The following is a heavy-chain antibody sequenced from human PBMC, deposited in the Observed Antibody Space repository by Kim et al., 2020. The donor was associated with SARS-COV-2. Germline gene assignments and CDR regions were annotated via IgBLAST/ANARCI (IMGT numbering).Heavy chain of an antibody. J-gene: IGHJ4*02. V-gene: IGHV3-15*01. CDR1: GFTFSNAW. D-gene: IGHD3-10*01. Sequence: GGSLRLSCAASGFTFSNAWMSWVRQAPGKGLEWVGRIKSDTDGGKTDYAAPGQGSFTISRDETKNTLYLKMNSMKTEDTAVYYSTTVFDNYYGSGSYTSTFEYWGQGALVTLSS. CDR2: IKSDTDGGKT. CDR3: TTVFDNYYGSGSYTSTFEY.